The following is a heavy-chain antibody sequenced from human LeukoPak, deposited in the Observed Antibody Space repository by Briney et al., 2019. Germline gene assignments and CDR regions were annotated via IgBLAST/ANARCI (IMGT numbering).Heavy chain of an antibody. Sequence: PSETLSLTCAVYGGSFSGYYWGWIRQPPGKGLEWIGSIYQSGSTYYNPSLQSRVTISVDTSKNQFSLKLSSVTAADTAVYYCARDGSVASYYYMDVWGKGTTVTVSS. CDR1: GGSFSGYY. CDR2: IYQSGST. CDR3: ARDGSVASYYYMDV. V-gene: IGHV4-38-2*02. J-gene: IGHJ6*03. D-gene: IGHD2-15*01.